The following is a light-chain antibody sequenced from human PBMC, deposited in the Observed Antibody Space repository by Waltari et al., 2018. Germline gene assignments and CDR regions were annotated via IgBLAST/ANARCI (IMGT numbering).Light chain of an antibody. Sequence: EIVMTQSPATLSVSPGERATLSCRASQSIGSHLAWYQQTPGQGPRLLIYGASTRATGIPARFSGRGSGTEFTLTISSPQSEDFAVYFCQQYDNWPRTFGQGTKVEI. CDR1: QSIGSH. CDR2: GAS. V-gene: IGKV3-15*01. J-gene: IGKJ1*01. CDR3: QQYDNWPRT.